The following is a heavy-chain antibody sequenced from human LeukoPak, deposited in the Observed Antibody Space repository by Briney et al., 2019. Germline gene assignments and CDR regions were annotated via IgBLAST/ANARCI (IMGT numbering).Heavy chain of an antibody. CDR2: IKPKTDGETT. CDR1: GFIFGSYG. J-gene: IGHJ4*02. D-gene: IGHD2-21*01. CDR3: ITPLPYSAQ. Sequence: GGSLRLSCVASGFIFGSYGMNWVRQAPGKGLEWVGRIKPKTDGETTEYAAPVKDRFSISRDDSKSMMYLQMNSLKTEDTAVYYCITPLPYSAQGGQGTLVTVSS. V-gene: IGHV3-15*07.